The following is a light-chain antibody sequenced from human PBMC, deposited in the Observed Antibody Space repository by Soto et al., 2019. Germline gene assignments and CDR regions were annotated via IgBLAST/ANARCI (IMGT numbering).Light chain of an antibody. CDR2: GAS. V-gene: IGKV3-20*01. Sequence: PGARTTLSCRASQSVSSSYLAWYQQKPGQAPRLLIYGASSRATGIPDRFSGSGSGTDFTLTISRLEPEDFAVFYCQQYGNSEIIFGQGTRLEIK. CDR3: QQYGNSEII. J-gene: IGKJ5*01. CDR1: QSVSSSY.